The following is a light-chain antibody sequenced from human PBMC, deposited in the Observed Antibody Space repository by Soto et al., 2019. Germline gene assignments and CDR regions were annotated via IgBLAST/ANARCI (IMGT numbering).Light chain of an antibody. J-gene: IGKJ1*01. Sequence: DLQMTQSPSSLSAFVGDSVTITCRASQSISSYLNWYQQKPGKAPRLLIYGASSLQSGVPSRFSGSGSGTDFTLTISSLQPEDFATYHCQQSYSTPWTFGQGTKVEIK. V-gene: IGKV1-39*01. CDR2: GAS. CDR1: QSISSY. CDR3: QQSYSTPWT.